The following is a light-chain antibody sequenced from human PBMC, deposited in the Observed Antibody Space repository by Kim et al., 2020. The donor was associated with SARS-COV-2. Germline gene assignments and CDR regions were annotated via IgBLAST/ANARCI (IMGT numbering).Light chain of an antibody. Sequence: SPGQTARIPCSGDALPKQYAYWYQQKPGQAPVLVIYKDSERPSGIPERFSGSSSGTTVTLTISGVQAEGEADYYCQSADSSGTYVVFGGGTQLTVL. CDR1: ALPKQY. V-gene: IGLV3-25*03. J-gene: IGLJ2*01. CDR3: QSADSSGTYVV. CDR2: KDS.